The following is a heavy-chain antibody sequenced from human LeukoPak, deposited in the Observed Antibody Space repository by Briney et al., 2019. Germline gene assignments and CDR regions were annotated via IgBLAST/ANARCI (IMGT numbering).Heavy chain of an antibody. Sequence: SETLSLTCTVSGGSISSYFWSWIRQPPGKGLEWIGYISYSGSTDYNPSLKSRVTISVDTSRNQFSLKLKSVTAADTAVYYCATRGFWGQGALVTVSP. J-gene: IGHJ4*02. CDR1: GGSISSYF. V-gene: IGHV4-59*01. CDR2: ISYSGST. D-gene: IGHD3-10*01. CDR3: ATRGF.